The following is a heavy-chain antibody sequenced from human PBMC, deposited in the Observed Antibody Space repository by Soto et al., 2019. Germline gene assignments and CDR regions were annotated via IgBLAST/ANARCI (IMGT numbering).Heavy chain of an antibody. CDR1: GFTFSSYS. V-gene: IGHV3-21*01. CDR3: ARVGIAVAGTYFDY. D-gene: IGHD6-19*01. Sequence: EVQLVESGGGLVKPGGSLRLSCAASGFTFSSYSMDWVRQAPGKGLEWVSSISGGSSYIHYADSVKGRFTISRDNAKNSLYLQMNSLRAEDTAVYYCARVGIAVAGTYFDYWGQGTLVTVSS. J-gene: IGHJ4*02. CDR2: ISGGSSYI.